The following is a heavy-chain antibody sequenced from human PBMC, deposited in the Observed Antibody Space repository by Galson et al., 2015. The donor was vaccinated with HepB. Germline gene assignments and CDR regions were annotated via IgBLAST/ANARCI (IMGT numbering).Heavy chain of an antibody. CDR1: GFTFSVHF. J-gene: IGHJ4*02. CDR2: ISSRGDGT. V-gene: IGHV3-64D*06. CDR3: VKADSYFYDTSGYPRDS. Sequence: SLRLSCAASGFTFSVHFMHWVRQAPGKGLEYVAAISSRGDGTYYADSVKGRLIISRDNSQSTVYLQMTSLRPEDTAVYYCVKADSYFYDTSGYPRDSWGRGSLVTVSS. D-gene: IGHD3-22*01.